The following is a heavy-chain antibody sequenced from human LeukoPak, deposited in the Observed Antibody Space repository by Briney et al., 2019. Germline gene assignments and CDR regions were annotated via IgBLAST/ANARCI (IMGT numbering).Heavy chain of an antibody. Sequence: GGSLEISGQGSGSLFTSYWIGWVRPLPGKGLEWRGIIYPGDSDTRYSPSFQGQATISADKSISTAYLQWSSLKASDTAMYYCARPGLTVTHDAFDIWGQGTMVTVSS. CDR1: GSLFTSYW. D-gene: IGHD4-17*01. CDR2: IYPGDSDT. J-gene: IGHJ3*02. CDR3: ARPGLTVTHDAFDI. V-gene: IGHV5-51*01.